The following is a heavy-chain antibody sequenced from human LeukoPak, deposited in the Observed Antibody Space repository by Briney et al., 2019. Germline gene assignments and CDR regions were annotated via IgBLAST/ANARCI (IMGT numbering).Heavy chain of an antibody. V-gene: IGHV3-23*01. CDR1: GFTFSSYA. CDR2: ISGSGGST. D-gene: IGHD2-2*01. J-gene: IGHJ4*02. CDR3: AKDRSVVVPAASGY. Sequence: PGGSLRLSCAAPGFTFSSYAMSWVRQAPGKGLEWVSAISGSGGSTYYADSVKGRFTISRDNSKNTLYLQMNSLRAEDTAVYYCAKDRSVVVPAASGYWGQETLVTVSS.